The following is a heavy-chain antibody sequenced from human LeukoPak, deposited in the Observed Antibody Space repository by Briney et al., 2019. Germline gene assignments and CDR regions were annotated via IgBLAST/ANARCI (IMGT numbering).Heavy chain of an antibody. J-gene: IGHJ4*02. CDR1: GFTFSSYA. D-gene: IGHD1-26*01. CDR3: AKFSIGSYFTHLDY. V-gene: IGHV3-23*01. CDR2: ISGSGGST. Sequence: QAGGSLRLSCAASGFTFSSYAMSWVRQAPGKGLEWVSAISGSGGSTYYADSVRGRFTISRDNSKNTLYLQMNSLRAEDTAVYYCAKFSIGSYFTHLDYWGQGTLVTVSS.